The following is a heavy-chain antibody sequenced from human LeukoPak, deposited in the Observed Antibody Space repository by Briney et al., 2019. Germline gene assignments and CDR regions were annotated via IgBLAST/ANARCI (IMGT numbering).Heavy chain of an antibody. CDR3: ARGYSSGLTFDY. J-gene: IGHJ4*02. Sequence: GGSLRLSCAASGFTVSSNFMSWIRQAPGKGLEWVSIIYSGGGTSYADYADSVKGRFTISRDNSKNTLFLQMNSLRAEDTAVYYCARGYSSGLTFDYWGQGTLVTVST. D-gene: IGHD6-25*01. V-gene: IGHV3-66*01. CDR1: GFTVSSNF. CDR2: IYSGGGT.